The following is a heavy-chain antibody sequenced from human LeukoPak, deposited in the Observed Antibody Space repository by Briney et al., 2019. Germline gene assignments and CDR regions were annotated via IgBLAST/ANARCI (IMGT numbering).Heavy chain of an antibody. V-gene: IGHV1-69*06. CDR1: GGTFSSYA. D-gene: IGHD4-17*01. CDR2: IIPIFGTA. J-gene: IGHJ4*02. CDR3: ARGYGDVSFDY. Sequence: EASVKVSCKASGGTFSSYAISWVRQAPGQGLEWMGGIIPIFGTANYAQKFQGRVTITADKSTSTAYMELSSLRSEDTAVYYCARGYGDVSFDYWGQGTLVTVSS.